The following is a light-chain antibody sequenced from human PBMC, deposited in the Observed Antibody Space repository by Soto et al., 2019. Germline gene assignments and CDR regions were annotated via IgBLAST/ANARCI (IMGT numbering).Light chain of an antibody. J-gene: IGLJ2*01. CDR3: CSYAGSSTVV. CDR1: SSDVGGYDY. Sequence: QSALTQPASVSGSPGQSITISCTGTSSDVGGYDYVSWYQLHPGKAPKLMVFEVSNRPSGVSYRFSGSKSGNTASLTISGLQAEDEADYYCCSYAGSSTVVFGGGTKLTVL. V-gene: IGLV2-14*01. CDR2: EVS.